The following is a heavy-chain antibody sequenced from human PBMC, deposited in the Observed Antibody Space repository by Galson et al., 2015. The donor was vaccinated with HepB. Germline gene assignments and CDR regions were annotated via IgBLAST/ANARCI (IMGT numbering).Heavy chain of an antibody. CDR3: ARDLQLGRGNWFDP. CDR1: GFTFRTYN. J-gene: IGHJ5*02. Sequence: SLRLSCAASGFTFRTYNMNWVRQAPGKGLEWVSSITSSSSYIYYADSVNGRFTILRDDAKNSLYLQMNSLRAEDSAVYYCARDLQLGRGNWFDPWGQGTLVTVSS. CDR2: ITSSSSYI. D-gene: IGHD5-18*01. V-gene: IGHV3-21*01.